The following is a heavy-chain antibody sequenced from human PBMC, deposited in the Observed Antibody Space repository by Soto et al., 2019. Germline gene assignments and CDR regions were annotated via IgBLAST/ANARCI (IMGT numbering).Heavy chain of an antibody. Sequence: ASVKVSCKASGGTFSSYAISWVRQAPGQGLEWMGGIIPIFGTANYAQKFQGRVAITADESTSTAYMELSSLRSEDTAVYYCARAYRTPGAVNYYYYGMDVWGQGTTVTVSS. CDR1: GGTFSSYA. D-gene: IGHD3-16*01. V-gene: IGHV1-69*13. CDR3: ARAYRTPGAVNYYYYGMDV. J-gene: IGHJ6*02. CDR2: IIPIFGTA.